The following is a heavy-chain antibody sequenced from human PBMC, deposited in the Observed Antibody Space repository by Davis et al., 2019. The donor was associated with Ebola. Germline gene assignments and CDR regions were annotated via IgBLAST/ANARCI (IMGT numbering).Heavy chain of an antibody. CDR3: TTPGGQDNCYDVCDI. D-gene: IGHD2-21*01. J-gene: IGHJ3*02. CDR1: GYTFTGFY. V-gene: IGHV1-46*03. CDR2: INPNDGRT. Sequence: ASVKVSCKASGYTFTGFYMHWVRQAPGQGLEWMGMINPNDGRTIYAQKLQGRVTMTRGTSTPTVYMDLSSLRSEDTTLYYCTTPGGQDNCYDVCDIWGQGTMVTVSS.